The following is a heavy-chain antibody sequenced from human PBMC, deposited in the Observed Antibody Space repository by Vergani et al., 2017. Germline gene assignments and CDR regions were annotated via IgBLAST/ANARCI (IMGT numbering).Heavy chain of an antibody. Sequence: QVQLQQWGAGLLKPSETLSLTCAVYGGSFSGYYWSWIRQPPGKGLEWIGEINHSGSTNYNPSLKSRVTISVDTSKNQLSLKLSSVTAAATAVYYWARAPYGSGNNYYYYGMDVWGQGTTVTVSS. D-gene: IGHD3-10*01. CDR2: INHSGST. CDR1: GGSFSGYY. V-gene: IGHV4-34*01. J-gene: IGHJ6*02. CDR3: ARAPYGSGNNYYYYGMDV.